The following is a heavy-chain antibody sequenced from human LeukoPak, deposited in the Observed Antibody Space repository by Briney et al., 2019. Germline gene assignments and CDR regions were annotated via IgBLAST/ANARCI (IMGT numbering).Heavy chain of an antibody. V-gene: IGHV4-34*01. CDR2: IDHSGDT. J-gene: IGHJ4*03. D-gene: IGHD5-24*01. Sequence: SETLSLTCAVYGGSFSRYYWSWIRQSPGKGLEWIAEIDHSGDTNYNPSVKSRVTISVDTSKNQFSLRVRSLSAADTAVYYCARGATISQTGYFDFWGQGTLVTVSS. CDR3: ARGATISQTGYFDF. CDR1: GGSFSRYY.